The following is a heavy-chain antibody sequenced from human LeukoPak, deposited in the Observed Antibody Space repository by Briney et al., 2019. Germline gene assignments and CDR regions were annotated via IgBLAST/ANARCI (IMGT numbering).Heavy chain of an antibody. CDR3: ARGYIYGVATYNFDY. J-gene: IGHJ4*02. CDR1: GYTFTGYY. Sequence: GASVKVSCKASGYTFTGYYMHWVRQAPGQGLEWMGWINPNSGGTNYAQKFQGRVTMTRDTSISTVYMELSSLRSEDTAVYYCARGYIYGVATYNFDYWGQGTLVTVSS. V-gene: IGHV1-2*02. CDR2: INPNSGGT. D-gene: IGHD5-12*01.